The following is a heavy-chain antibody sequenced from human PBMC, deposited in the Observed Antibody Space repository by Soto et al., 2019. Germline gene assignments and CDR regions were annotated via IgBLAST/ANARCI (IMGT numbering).Heavy chain of an antibody. J-gene: IGHJ4*02. V-gene: IGHV4-38-2*02. Sequence: SETLSLTCSVSGYSISSGFYWDWIRQPPGKGLEWIGSIYYRGNTYYNPSHNGRITISLDTSKNQFSLRLTSVTAADTAVYYCARGEVRGLIATGLGSWGQGILVTVSS. CDR3: ARGEVRGLIATGLGS. CDR2: IYYRGNT. D-gene: IGHD3-10*01. CDR1: GYSISSGFY.